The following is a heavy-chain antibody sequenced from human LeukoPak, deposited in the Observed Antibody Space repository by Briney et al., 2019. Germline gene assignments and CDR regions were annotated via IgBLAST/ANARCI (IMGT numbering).Heavy chain of an antibody. V-gene: IGHV5-51*01. D-gene: IGHD3-16*01. Sequence: GESLKISCKASGYTFTNYWIGWMRQMPGKGLEWMGIIYPGDSDTRYSPSFRGQVIISADKSIRTAYLQWTSLKASDTAMYYCARLTGEGSHFQHWGQGSLVTVSS. CDR3: ARLTGEGSHFQH. CDR2: IYPGDSDT. CDR1: GYTFTNYW. J-gene: IGHJ1*01.